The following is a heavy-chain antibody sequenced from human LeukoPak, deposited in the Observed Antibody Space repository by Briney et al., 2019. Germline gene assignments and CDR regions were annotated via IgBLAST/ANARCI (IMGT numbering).Heavy chain of an antibody. CDR1: GGSITSGDYY. CDR2: IYYSGRT. J-gene: IGHJ3*02. V-gene: IGHV4-30-4*01. CDR3: ARVYDFWSGYSFGAFNI. Sequence: PSQTLSLTCTVSGGSITSGDYYWSWLRQPPGKGLEWIGYIYYSGRTYYNPSLKSRVSISVDTSMNQFSLKLSSVTAADTAVYYCARVYDFWSGYSFGAFNIWGQGTMVTVSS. D-gene: IGHD3-3*01.